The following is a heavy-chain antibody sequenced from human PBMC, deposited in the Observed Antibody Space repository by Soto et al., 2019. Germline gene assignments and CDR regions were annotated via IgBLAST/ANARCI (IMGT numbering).Heavy chain of an antibody. Sequence: QVQLVESGGGVVQPGRSLRLSCAASGFTFSSYGMHWVRQAPGKGLEWVTVISNDGSNRYYADSVKGRFTISRDNSKNPLYLQLNGLRAEDTAVYYCAKDLGGLVYTFDYWGQGTLVTVSS. CDR1: GFTFSSYG. D-gene: IGHD6-19*01. CDR3: AKDLGGLVYTFDY. CDR2: ISNDGSNR. V-gene: IGHV3-30*18. J-gene: IGHJ4*02.